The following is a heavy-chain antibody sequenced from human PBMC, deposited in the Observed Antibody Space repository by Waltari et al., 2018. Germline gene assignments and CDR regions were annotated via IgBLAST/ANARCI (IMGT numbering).Heavy chain of an antibody. CDR3: ALDTGALWMDV. Sequence: QVQLVQSGAEVKKPGASVKISCKTSEYTFTSSYIHWVRQAPGQGLEWMGIINPSGGSKSYAQKFQGRVTMTRDTSTSTVYMELSSLRSEDTAVYYCALDTGALWMDVWGQGTTVTVSS. V-gene: IGHV1-46*01. CDR1: EYTFTSSY. CDR2: INPSGGSK. J-gene: IGHJ6*02. D-gene: IGHD2-21*01.